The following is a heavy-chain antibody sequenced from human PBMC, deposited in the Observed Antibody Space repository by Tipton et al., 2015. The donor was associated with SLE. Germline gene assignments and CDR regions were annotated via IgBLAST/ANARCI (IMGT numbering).Heavy chain of an antibody. V-gene: IGHV4-59*11. CDR1: GGSISSHY. CDR3: ARVDPFYYYGSGSPLDY. Sequence: LRLSCTVSGGSISSHYWSWIRQPPGKGLEWIGYIYYSGSTNYNPSLKSRVTISVDTSKNQFSLKLSSVTAADTAVYYCARVDPFYYYGSGSPLDYWGQGTLVTVSS. J-gene: IGHJ4*02. D-gene: IGHD3-10*01. CDR2: IYYSGST.